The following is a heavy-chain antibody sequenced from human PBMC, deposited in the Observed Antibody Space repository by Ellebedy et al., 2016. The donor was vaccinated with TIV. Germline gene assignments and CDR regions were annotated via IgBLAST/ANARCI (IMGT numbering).Heavy chain of an antibody. CDR2: IKQDGSEK. CDR3: ARAPQLFQKPYYFDY. D-gene: IGHD5-18*01. CDR1: GFTVSSNY. Sequence: GGSLRLSXVASGFTVSSNYMSWVRQAPGKGLEWVANIKQDGSEKDYVDSVKGRFTISRDNAKNSLYLQMDSLRAEDTAVYYCARAPQLFQKPYYFDYWGQGTLVTVSS. V-gene: IGHV3-7*01. J-gene: IGHJ4*02.